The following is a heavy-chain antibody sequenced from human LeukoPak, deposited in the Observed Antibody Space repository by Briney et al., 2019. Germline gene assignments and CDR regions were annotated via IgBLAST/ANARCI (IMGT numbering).Heavy chain of an antibody. D-gene: IGHD5-24*01. J-gene: IGHJ4*02. V-gene: IGHV3-48*02. Sequence: GGSLRLSCAASGFTFSSYSMNWVRQAPGKGLEWVSYISSTSSIYYADSVKGRFTISRDNAKNSLYLQMNSLRDEDTAVYYCASAHYDYNTAYFDYWGQGTLVTVSS. CDR2: ISSTSSI. CDR1: GFTFSSYS. CDR3: ASAHYDYNTAYFDY.